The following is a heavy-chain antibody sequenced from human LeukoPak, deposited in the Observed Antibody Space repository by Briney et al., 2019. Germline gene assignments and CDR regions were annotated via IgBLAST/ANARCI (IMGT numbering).Heavy chain of an antibody. D-gene: IGHD2-2*01. CDR3: ARDWYHAIDY. Sequence: GGSLRLSCAASGFSFSTTWMHWVRQPPGQGLVWVARITNDGTSISYAESVKGRFTISRDNAKNTLYLQMNSLRVDDTAVYYCARDWYHAIDYWSQGTLVTVSS. J-gene: IGHJ4*02. CDR2: ITNDGTSI. CDR1: GFSFSTTW. V-gene: IGHV3-74*03.